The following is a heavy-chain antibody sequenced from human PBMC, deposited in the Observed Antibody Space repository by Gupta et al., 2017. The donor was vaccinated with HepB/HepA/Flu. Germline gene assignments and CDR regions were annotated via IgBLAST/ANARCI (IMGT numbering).Heavy chain of an antibody. Sequence: EVQLLESGGGLVQPGGSLRLSCAASGFTFSSYAMSWVRQAPGKGLEWVSAISGSGGSTYYADSVKGRFTISRDNSKNTLYLQMNSLRAEDTAVYYCAKDSSKVYYDSSGYDYWGQGTLVTVSS. V-gene: IGHV3-23*01. D-gene: IGHD3-22*01. CDR1: GFTFSSYA. CDR2: ISGSGGST. CDR3: AKDSSKVYYDSSGYDY. J-gene: IGHJ4*02.